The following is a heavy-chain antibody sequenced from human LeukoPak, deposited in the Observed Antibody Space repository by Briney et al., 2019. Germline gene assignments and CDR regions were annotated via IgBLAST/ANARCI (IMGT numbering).Heavy chain of an antibody. J-gene: IGHJ5*01. V-gene: IGHV3-74*01. CDR1: GFTFSTYW. CDR2: LDRDGTTT. CDR3: VRDTENIGYDAFEF. Sequence: GGSLRLSCVASGFTFSTYWMHWVRQAPGKGLEWVSRLDRDGTTTSYADSVYGRFTISRDNAKSTLYLQMRSLRAEDTAVYYCVRDTENIGYDAFEFWGHGTLFTVSS. D-gene: IGHD2/OR15-2a*01.